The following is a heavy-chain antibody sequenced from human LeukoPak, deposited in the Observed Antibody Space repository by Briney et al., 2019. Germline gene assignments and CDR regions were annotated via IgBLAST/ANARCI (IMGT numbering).Heavy chain of an antibody. Sequence: ASVKVSCKASGYTFTSYGISWVRQAPGQGLEWMGWISAYNGNTNYAQKLQGRVTMTTDTSTSTAYMELRSLRSDDTAVYYCARAKAVAAKPFAFDIWGQGTMVTVSS. J-gene: IGHJ3*02. V-gene: IGHV1-18*01. D-gene: IGHD2-15*01. CDR2: ISAYNGNT. CDR3: ARAKAVAAKPFAFDI. CDR1: GYTFTSYG.